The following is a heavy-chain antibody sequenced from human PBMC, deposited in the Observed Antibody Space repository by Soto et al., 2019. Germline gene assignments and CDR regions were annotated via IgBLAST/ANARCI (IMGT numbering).Heavy chain of an antibody. CDR2: IYWDDDK. CDR3: AHRLFLNHRYDAFDI. Sequence: QITLKESGPTLVKPTQTLTLTCTFSGFSLSTSGVGVGWIRQPPGKALEWLALIYWDDDKRYSPSLKSRLTISTDTAKNQVVLTLTHMDPVDTATYYCAHRLFLNHRYDAFDIWGQGTMVTVSS. J-gene: IGHJ3*02. CDR1: GFSLSTSGVG. D-gene: IGHD3-10*02. V-gene: IGHV2-5*02.